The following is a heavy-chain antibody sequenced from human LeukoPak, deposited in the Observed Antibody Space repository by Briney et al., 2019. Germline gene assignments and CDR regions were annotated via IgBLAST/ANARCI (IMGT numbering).Heavy chain of an antibody. CDR2: IRNDGSKD. D-gene: IGHD6-13*01. V-gene: IGHV3-30*02. CDR3: VKGGSSSHNWFDP. Sequence: GGSLRLSCAASGFTFRDFGMHWARQAPGKGLEWVAFIRNDGSKDYYPDSVKGRFTISRDNSRTTLYLQMHSLGIEDTAVYYCVKGGSSSHNWFDPWGQGILVTVSS. J-gene: IGHJ5*02. CDR1: GFTFRDFG.